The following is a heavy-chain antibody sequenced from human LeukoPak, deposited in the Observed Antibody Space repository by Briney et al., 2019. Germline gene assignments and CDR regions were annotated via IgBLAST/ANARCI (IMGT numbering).Heavy chain of an antibody. CDR1: GSSISPHH. Sequence: PSETLSLTCSVSGSSISPHHWTWIRQAPGEGLEWMGYIYYRGTTNYSPSLKNRLTMSVDTSKNQISLKLTSVTAADTAVYYRARIQPSCPGLGFCSFDIWGQGTPATVSS. CDR3: ARIQPSCPGLGFCSFDI. J-gene: IGHJ3*02. CDR2: IYYRGTT. D-gene: IGHD3-3*01. V-gene: IGHV4-59*11.